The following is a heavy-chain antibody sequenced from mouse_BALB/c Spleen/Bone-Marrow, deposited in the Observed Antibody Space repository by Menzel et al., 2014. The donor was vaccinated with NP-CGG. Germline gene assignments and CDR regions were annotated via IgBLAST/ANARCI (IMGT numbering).Heavy chain of an antibody. CDR1: GFSLTGYG. V-gene: IGHV2-6-7*01. D-gene: IGHD2-4*01. Sequence: VKLMESGPGLVAPSQSLSITCTVSGFSLTGYGVNWVRQPPGKGLEWLGMIWGDGSTDYNSALKSRLSISKDKSKSQVFLKMISLQTDDTARYYCARGEYYDDCYAMDYWGQGSSVTVSS. CDR3: ARGEYYDDCYAMDY. J-gene: IGHJ4*01. CDR2: IWGDGST.